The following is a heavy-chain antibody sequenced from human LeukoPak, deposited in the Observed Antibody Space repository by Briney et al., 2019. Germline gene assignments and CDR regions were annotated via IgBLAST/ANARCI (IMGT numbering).Heavy chain of an antibody. CDR1: GGTFSSYA. D-gene: IGHD4-17*01. CDR3: ARALMTTVTTLDY. J-gene: IGHJ4*02. Sequence: SVKVSCKASGGTFSSYAISWVRQAPGQGLEWMGGIIPIFGTANYAQKLQGRVTITADESTSTAYMELSSLRSEDTAVYYCARALMTTVTTLDYWGQGTLVTVSS. V-gene: IGHV1-69*13. CDR2: IIPIFGTA.